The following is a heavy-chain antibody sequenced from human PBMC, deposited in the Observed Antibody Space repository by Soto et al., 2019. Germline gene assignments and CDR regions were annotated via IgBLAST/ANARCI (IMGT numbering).Heavy chain of an antibody. CDR1: GYTFTSYD. J-gene: IGHJ6*03. CDR2: MNPNGGNT. CDR3: AGGSSPHEFYMDV. V-gene: IGHV1-8*01. D-gene: IGHD6-13*01. Sequence: ASVKVSCKASGYTFTSYDINWVRQATGQGREWMGWMNPNGGNTGYAQKFQGRVNMTRNTSISTAYMELSSLSSEGTAEYYCAGGSSPHEFYMDVWGKGTTVTVSS.